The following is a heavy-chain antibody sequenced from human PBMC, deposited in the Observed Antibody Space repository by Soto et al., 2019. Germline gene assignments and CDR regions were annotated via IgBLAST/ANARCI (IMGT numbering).Heavy chain of an antibody. D-gene: IGHD4-17*01. J-gene: IGHJ4*02. V-gene: IGHV2-5*02. CDR3: THTYYRDRFGY. Sequence: QITLKESGPTLVKPTETLTLTCTFSGVSLSTSGVGVGWVRQPPGKALEWLAFLYWDDDDRYRPCLRSRLTITKDTSKNQVVLTMTNMDPVDTATYYCTHTYYRDRFGYWGQGTLVTVSS. CDR2: LYWDDDD. CDR1: GVSLSTSGVG.